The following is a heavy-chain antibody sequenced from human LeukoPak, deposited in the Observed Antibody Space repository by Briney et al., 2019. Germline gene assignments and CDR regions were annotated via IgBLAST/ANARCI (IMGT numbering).Heavy chain of an antibody. Sequence: PSETLSLTCAVYGGSISGYYWSWIRQPPGKGLEWIGEINHSGSTNYNPSLKSRVTISVDTSKNQFSLKLSSVTAADTAVYYCARVYGSGSYYNPYYYYYMDVWGKGTTVTVSS. CDR1: GGSISGYY. CDR3: ARVYGSGSYYNPYYYYYMDV. D-gene: IGHD3-10*01. V-gene: IGHV4-34*01. CDR2: INHSGST. J-gene: IGHJ6*03.